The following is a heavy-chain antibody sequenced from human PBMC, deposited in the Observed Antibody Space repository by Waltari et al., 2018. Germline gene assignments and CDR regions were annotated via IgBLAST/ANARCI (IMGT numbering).Heavy chain of an antibody. V-gene: IGHV4-61*10. CDR1: GDSISSVSYY. D-gene: IGHD2-21*02. J-gene: IGHJ6*03. Sequence: QVQLQESGPGLVKPSGTLSLTCAISGDSISSVSYYWVWIRQPAGMGLEYSGYIYGSGNTNYNPSLKSRVTISADTSKTHFSLTLSSVTAADTAVYYCASSFCPDGACLSRGTYYYYSMDVWGQGTTVTVSS. CDR2: IYGSGNT. CDR3: ASSFCPDGACLSRGTYYYYSMDV.